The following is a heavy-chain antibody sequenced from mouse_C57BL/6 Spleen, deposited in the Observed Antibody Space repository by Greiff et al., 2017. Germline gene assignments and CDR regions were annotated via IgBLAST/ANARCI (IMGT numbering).Heavy chain of an antibody. CDR3: TTAITSVVARYFEV. J-gene: IGHJ1*03. CDR1: GFNINDYY. D-gene: IGHD1-1*01. CDR2: IDPEDGDT. V-gene: IGHV14-1*01. Sequence: EVQLQQSGAELVRPGASVKLSCTASGFNINDYYMHWVKQRPEQGLEWIGRIDPEDGDTEYAPKFQGKATMTADTSSNTAYLQLSSLTSEDTAVYYCTTAITSVVARYFEVWGTGTTVTVSS.